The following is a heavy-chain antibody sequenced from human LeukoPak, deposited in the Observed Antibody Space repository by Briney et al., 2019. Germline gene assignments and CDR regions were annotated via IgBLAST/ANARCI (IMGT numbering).Heavy chain of an antibody. CDR1: GGSFSGYY. CDR3: ARGTRWGARFDY. V-gene: IGHV4-34*01. CDR2: INHSGST. J-gene: IGHJ4*02. D-gene: IGHD1-26*01. Sequence: SETLSLTCAVYGGSFSGYYWSWIRRPPGKGLEWIGEINHSGSTNYNPSLKSRVTISVDTSKNQFSLKLSSVTAADTAVYYCARGTRWGARFDYWGQGTLVTVSS.